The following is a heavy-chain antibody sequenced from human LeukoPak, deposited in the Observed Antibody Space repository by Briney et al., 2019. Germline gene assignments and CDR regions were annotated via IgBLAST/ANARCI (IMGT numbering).Heavy chain of an antibody. V-gene: IGHV1-3*01. CDR2: INACNGNT. Sequence: ASVKVSCKASGYTFTSYAMHWVRQAPGQRLEGMAWINACNGNTKYSQKFQGRVTITRDTSASTAYMELSSLRSEDTAVYYCAREPMYSSGWPFDYWGQGTLVTVPS. J-gene: IGHJ4*02. D-gene: IGHD6-19*01. CDR3: AREPMYSSGWPFDY. CDR1: GYTFTSYA.